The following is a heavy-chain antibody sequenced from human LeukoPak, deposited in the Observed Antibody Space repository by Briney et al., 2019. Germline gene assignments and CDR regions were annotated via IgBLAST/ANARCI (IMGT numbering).Heavy chain of an antibody. CDR1: GFTFSSYW. CDR2: IKQDGSEK. Sequence: GGSLRLSCAASGFTFSSYWMSWVRQAPGKGLEWVANIKQDGSEKYYVDSVKGRFTISRDNAKNSLYLQTNSLRAEDTAVYYCARLGGGDCSSTSCPYYYYYGMDVWGQGTTVTVSS. V-gene: IGHV3-7*01. CDR3: ARLGGGDCSSTSCPYYYYYGMDV. J-gene: IGHJ6*02. D-gene: IGHD2-2*01.